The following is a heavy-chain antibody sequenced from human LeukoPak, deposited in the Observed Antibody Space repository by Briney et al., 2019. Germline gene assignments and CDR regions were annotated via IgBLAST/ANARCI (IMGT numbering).Heavy chain of an antibody. CDR1: GGSISSGDYY. J-gene: IGHJ3*02. D-gene: IGHD3-22*01. CDR2: IYYSGST. V-gene: IGHV4-30-4*01. Sequence: PSETLSLTCTVSGGSISSGDYYWSWIRQPPGKGLEWIGYIYYSGSTYYNPSLKSRVTISVDTSKNQFSLKLSSVTAADTAAYYCARDFMRVGADYYDSSDAFDIWGQGTMVTVSS. CDR3: ARDFMRVGADYYDSSDAFDI.